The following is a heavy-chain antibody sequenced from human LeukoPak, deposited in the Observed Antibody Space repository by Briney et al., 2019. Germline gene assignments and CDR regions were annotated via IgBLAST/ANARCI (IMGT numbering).Heavy chain of an antibody. CDR1: GFTFSSYS. J-gene: IGHJ3*02. CDR3: ARDSELFTLVPAAIDAFDI. V-gene: IGHV3-21*01. Sequence: GGSLRLSCAASGFTFSSYSMNWVRQAPGKGLEWVSSISSSSSYIYYADSVKGRFTISRDNAKNSLYLQMNSLRAEDTAVYYCARDSELFTLVPAAIDAFDIWGQGTMVTVSS. D-gene: IGHD2-2*02. CDR2: ISSSSSYI.